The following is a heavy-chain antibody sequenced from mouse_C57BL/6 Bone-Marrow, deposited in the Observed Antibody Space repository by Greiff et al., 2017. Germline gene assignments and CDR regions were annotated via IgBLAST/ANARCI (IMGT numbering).Heavy chain of an antibody. J-gene: IGHJ3*01. Sequence: QVQLQQSGAELVMPGASVKLSCKASGYTFTSYWMHWVKQRPGQGLEWIGEIDPSDSYTNYNQKFKGKSTLTVDKSSSTAYMQLSSLTSEDSAVYYCARGGVYDYDGFAYWGQGTLVTVSA. V-gene: IGHV1-69*01. CDR3: ARGGVYDYDGFAY. D-gene: IGHD2-4*01. CDR2: IDPSDSYT. CDR1: GYTFTSYW.